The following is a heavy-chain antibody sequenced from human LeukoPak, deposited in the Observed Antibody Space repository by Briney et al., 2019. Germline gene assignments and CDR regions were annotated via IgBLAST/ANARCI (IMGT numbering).Heavy chain of an antibody. Sequence: PGGSLRLSCAASGFTFSRYWMDWVRQAPEKGLEWVANINEDGSEKYYVDSVKGRFTISRDNAKNSLYLQMNSLRAEDTAVYFCATRNTFDYWGQEILVTVSS. CDR3: ATRNTFDY. J-gene: IGHJ4*02. V-gene: IGHV3-7*01. CDR2: INEDGSEK. CDR1: GFTFSRYW.